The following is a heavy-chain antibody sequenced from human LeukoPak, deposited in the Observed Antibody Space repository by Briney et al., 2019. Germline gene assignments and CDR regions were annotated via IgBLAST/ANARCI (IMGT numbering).Heavy chain of an antibody. J-gene: IGHJ5*02. Sequence: SETLSLTCTVSGGSISSSSNYWGWIRQPPGEGLEWIGTIYSTGNTYYNPSLKSRLTISVDTSKNQFSLKLSSVTAADTAVYYCARGGESGYDTWGQGSLVTVSS. CDR2: IYSTGNT. CDR1: GGSISSSSNY. D-gene: IGHD5-12*01. CDR3: ARGGESGYDT. V-gene: IGHV4-39*01.